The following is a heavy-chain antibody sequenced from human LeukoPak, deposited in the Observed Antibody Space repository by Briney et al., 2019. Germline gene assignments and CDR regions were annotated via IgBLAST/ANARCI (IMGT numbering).Heavy chain of an antibody. V-gene: IGHV3-30*18. CDR2: ITYDGSNK. D-gene: IGHD5-24*01. J-gene: IGHJ4*02. CDR3: AKDTIFDY. Sequence: GGSLRLSCAASGFTFSSYGMHWVRQAPGKGLEWVAIITYDGSNKYYADSVKGRFTISRDTSKNTLYLQMNSLRPEDTAVYYCAKDTIFDYWGQGALVTVSS. CDR1: GFTFSSYG.